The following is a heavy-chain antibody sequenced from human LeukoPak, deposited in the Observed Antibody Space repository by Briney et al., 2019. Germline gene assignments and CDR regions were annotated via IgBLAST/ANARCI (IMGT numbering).Heavy chain of an antibody. CDR2: INHSGST. Sequence: SETLSLTCAVYGGSFSGYYWSWIRQPPGKGLEWIGEINHSGSTNYNPSLKSRVTISVDTSKNQFSLKLSSVTAADTAVYYCARGGESYIDAFDIWGQGTMVTVSS. J-gene: IGHJ3*02. D-gene: IGHD1-26*01. CDR3: ARGGESYIDAFDI. V-gene: IGHV4-34*01. CDR1: GGSFSGYY.